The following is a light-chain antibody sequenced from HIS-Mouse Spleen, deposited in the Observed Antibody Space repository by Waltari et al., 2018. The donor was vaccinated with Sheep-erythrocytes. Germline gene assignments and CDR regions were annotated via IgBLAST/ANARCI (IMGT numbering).Light chain of an antibody. CDR3: CSYAGSYNYV. J-gene: IGLJ1*01. CDR2: DVS. CDR1: SSDGGGYNY. V-gene: IGLV2-11*01. Sequence: QSALTQPRSVSGSPGQSVTISCTGTSSDGGGYNYVSWYQQHPGKAPKLMIYDVSKRPSGVPDRFSGSKSGNTASLTISGLQAEDEADYYCCSYAGSYNYVFATGTKVTVL.